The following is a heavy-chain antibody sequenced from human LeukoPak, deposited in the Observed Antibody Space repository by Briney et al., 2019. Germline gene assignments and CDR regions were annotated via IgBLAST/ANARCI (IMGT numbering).Heavy chain of an antibody. CDR1: GFTFSDYY. CDR2: ITSAGTI. J-gene: IGHJ4*02. V-gene: IGHV3-11*04. Sequence: KPGGSLRLSCAASGFTFSDYYMTWIRQAPGKGLEWVSYITSAGTIYNADSMKGRFTISRDNAKNSLYLQMNSLRAEDTAVYYCARDQTPFVWGQGTLVTVSS. CDR3: ARDQTPFV.